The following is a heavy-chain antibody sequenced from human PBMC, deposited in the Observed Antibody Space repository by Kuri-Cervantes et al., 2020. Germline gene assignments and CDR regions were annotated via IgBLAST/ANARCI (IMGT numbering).Heavy chain of an antibody. CDR3: ARVRPYGDHFDY. Sequence: SETLSLTCTVSGGSISSSSYYWGWVRQPPRKGLEWIGSIYYSGSTYYNPSLKSRVTISVDTSKDQFSLKLSSVTAADTAVYYCARVRPYGDHFDYWGQETLVTVSS. J-gene: IGHJ4*02. D-gene: IGHD3-10*01. CDR2: IYYSGST. CDR1: GGSISSSSYY. V-gene: IGHV4-39*01.